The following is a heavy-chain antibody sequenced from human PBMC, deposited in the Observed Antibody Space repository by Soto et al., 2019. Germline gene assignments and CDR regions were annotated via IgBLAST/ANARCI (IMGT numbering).Heavy chain of an antibody. V-gene: IGHV3-73*01. CDR1: GFTFSDSA. J-gene: IGHJ6*02. Sequence: EVQLVESGGGLVQPGGSLKLSCAASGFTFSDSALHWVRQASGKGLEWVGRIRSKANNYAAAYAASVKGRFTISRDDSKDTAYLQMNSPKTEDTAVYYCTRHLMDVWGQGTTVTVSS. CDR3: TRHLMDV. CDR2: IRSKANNYAA.